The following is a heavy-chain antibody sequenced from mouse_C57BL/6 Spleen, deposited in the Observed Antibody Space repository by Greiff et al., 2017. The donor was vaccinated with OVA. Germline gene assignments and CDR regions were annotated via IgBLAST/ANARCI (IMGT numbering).Heavy chain of an antibody. CDR2: ISDGGSYT. J-gene: IGHJ3*01. D-gene: IGHD2-1*01. CDR3: ARVVTTAY. CDR1: GFTFSSYA. V-gene: IGHV5-4*03. Sequence: EVKVVESGGGLVKPGGSLKLSCAASGFTFSSYAMSWVRQTPEKRLEWVATISDGGSYTYYPDNVKGRFTISRDNAKNNLYLQMSHLKSEDTAMYYCARVVTTAYWGQGTLVTVSA.